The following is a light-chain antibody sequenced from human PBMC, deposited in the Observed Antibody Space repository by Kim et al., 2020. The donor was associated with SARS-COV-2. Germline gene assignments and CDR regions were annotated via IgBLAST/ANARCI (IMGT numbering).Light chain of an antibody. CDR1: VLAKKF. CDR2: KDS. CDR3: FCAPENNLGV. J-gene: IGLJ3*02. V-gene: IGLV3-27*01. Sequence: VSPGQTARITCSGEVLAKKFVRWCQQMPGQAPRLVIYKDSERPSGIPERFSGSSSGTTATLTITGAQAEDEADYYCFCAPENNLGVFGGGTKVTVL.